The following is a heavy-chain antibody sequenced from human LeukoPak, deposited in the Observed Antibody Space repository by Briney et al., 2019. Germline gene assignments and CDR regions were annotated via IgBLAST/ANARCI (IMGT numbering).Heavy chain of an antibody. CDR1: GFTFSSYA. V-gene: IGHV3-23*01. CDR2: ISGSGGST. J-gene: IGHJ3*01. CDR3: ASGLARLWFGELS. Sequence: GGSLRLSCAASGFTFSSYAMSWVRQAPGKGLEWVSAISGSGGSTYYADSVKGRFTISRDNSKNTLYLQMNSLRAEDTAVYYCASGLARLWFGELSWGQGTMVTVSS. D-gene: IGHD3-10*01.